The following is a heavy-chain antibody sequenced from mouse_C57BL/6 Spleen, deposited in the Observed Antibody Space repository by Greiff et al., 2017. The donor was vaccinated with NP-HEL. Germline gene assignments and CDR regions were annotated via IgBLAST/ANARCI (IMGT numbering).Heavy chain of an antibody. Sequence: VQLKESGPELVKPGASVKMSCKASGYTFTDYNMHWVKQSHGKSLEWIGYINPNNGGTSYNQKFKGKATLTVNKSSSTAYMELRSLTSEDSAVYYCARRGELGPFAYWGQGTLVTVSA. CDR1: GYTFTDYN. CDR3: ARRGELGPFAY. D-gene: IGHD4-1*01. CDR2: INPNNGGT. J-gene: IGHJ3*01. V-gene: IGHV1-22*01.